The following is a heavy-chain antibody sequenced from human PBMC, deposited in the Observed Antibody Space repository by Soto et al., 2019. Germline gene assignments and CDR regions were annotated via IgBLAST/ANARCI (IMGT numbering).Heavy chain of an antibody. J-gene: IGHJ3*02. V-gene: IGHV3-9*01. CDR2: ISWNSGSV. CDR1: GFTFDDYA. CDR3: TKPLKPDYGDNRDAFAI. Sequence: GGSLRLSCAASGFTFDDYAMHWVRQAPGKGLEWVSGISWNSGSVGYADSVKGRFTISRDNAKNSLYLQMNSLRAEDTALYYCTKPLKPDYGDNRDAFAIWGQGTMVTVSS. D-gene: IGHD4-17*01.